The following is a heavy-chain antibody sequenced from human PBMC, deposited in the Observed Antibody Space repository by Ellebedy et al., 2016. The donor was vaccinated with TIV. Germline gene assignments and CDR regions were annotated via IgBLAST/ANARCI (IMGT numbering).Heavy chain of an antibody. CDR2: IFYSGST. Sequence: MPSETLSLTCTVPGGSISSSSYYWGWNRQPPGKGREWIGSIFYSGSTYYNPSLKSRVTISVDTSKNQFSLKLSSVTAAETAVYYCASFTEYDSSRYIYRYFDYWGQGTLVTVSS. CDR3: ASFTEYDSSRYIYRYFDY. J-gene: IGHJ4*02. CDR1: GGSISSSSYY. D-gene: IGHD3-22*01. V-gene: IGHV4-39*01.